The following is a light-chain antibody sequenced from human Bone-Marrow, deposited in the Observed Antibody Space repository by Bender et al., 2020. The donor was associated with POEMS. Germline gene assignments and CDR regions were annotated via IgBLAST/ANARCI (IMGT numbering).Light chain of an antibody. J-gene: IGLJ3*02. CDR3: QSYDISLSGWV. CDR1: SSNMGAGYG. Sequence: QSVLTQPPSVSGAPGQTVTISCTGTSSNMGAGYGVNWYQQLPGTAPKLLIYNNENRPSGVPDRFSGSKSGTSASLAIPGLQAEDEADYYCQSYDISLSGWVFGGGTELTAL. CDR2: NNE. V-gene: IGLV1-40*01.